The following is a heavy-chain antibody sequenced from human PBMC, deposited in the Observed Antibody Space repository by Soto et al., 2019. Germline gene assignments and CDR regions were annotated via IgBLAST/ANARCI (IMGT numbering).Heavy chain of an antibody. V-gene: IGHV3-15*01. CDR1: GFTLSDAW. Sequence: GGSLRLSCAAPGFTLSDAWMTWVRQAPGKGLEWVGRIKSKTDGGTTDYAAPVKGRFTISRDDSESTLYLQMNSLKTEDTAVYYCTTTYGSGPWGQGTLVTVSS. J-gene: IGHJ5*02. CDR3: TTTYGSGP. CDR2: IKSKTDGGTT. D-gene: IGHD3-10*01.